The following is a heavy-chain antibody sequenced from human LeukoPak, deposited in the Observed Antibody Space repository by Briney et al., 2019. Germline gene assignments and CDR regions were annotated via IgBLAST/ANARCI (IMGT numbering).Heavy chain of an antibody. V-gene: IGHV1-24*01. D-gene: IGHD3-22*01. CDR3: ATRDSGGGMGYYDSSGYYC. J-gene: IGHJ4*02. CDR2: FDPEDGET. CDR1: GYTLIELS. Sequence: ASVKVSCKVSGYTLIELSMHWVRQAPGKGLEWMGGFDPEDGETIYAQKFQGRVTMTEDTSTDTAYMELSSLRTEDTAVYYCATRDSGGGMGYYDSSGYYCWGQGTLVTVSS.